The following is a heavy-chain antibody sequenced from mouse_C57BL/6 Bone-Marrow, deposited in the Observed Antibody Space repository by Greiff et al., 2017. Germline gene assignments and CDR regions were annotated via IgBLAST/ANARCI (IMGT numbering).Heavy chain of an antibody. D-gene: IGHD2-3*01. CDR2: IYPGDGDT. CDR3: CDGYQD. J-gene: IGHJ3*01. CDR1: GYAFSSSW. Sequence: VQGVESGPELVKPGASVKISCKASGYAFSSSWMNWVKQRPGKGLEWIGRIYPGDGDTNYNGKFKGKATLTADKSSSTAYMQLSSLTSEDSAVYFCCDGYQDWGQGTLVTVSA. V-gene: IGHV1-82*01.